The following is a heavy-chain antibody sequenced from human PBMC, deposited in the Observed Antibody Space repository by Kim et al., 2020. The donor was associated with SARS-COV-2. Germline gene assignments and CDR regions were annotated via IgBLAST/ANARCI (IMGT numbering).Heavy chain of an antibody. D-gene: IGHD5-18*01. CDR2: ISSSGSTI. CDR1: GFTFSDYY. J-gene: IGHJ5*02. Sequence: GGSLRLSCAASGFTFSDYYMSWIRQAPGKGLEWVSYISSSGSTIYYADSVKGRFTISRDNAKNSLYLQMNSLRAEDTAGYYCARAWIQLWNWGGDWFDHWGQGTLVTVSS. V-gene: IGHV3-11*01. CDR3: ARAWIQLWNWGGDWFDH.